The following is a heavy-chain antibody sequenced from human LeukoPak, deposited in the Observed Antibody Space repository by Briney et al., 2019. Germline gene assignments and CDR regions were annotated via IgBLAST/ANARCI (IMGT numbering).Heavy chain of an antibody. Sequence: GESLKISCKGSGYSFTNYWIGWVRQMPGKGPEWMGIIYPGDSDTRYSPSSQGQVTISADKSISTAYLQWSSLKASDTAMYYCARPTGRGVVVPVAVDYWGQGTLVTVSS. J-gene: IGHJ4*02. CDR3: ARPTGRGVVVPVAVDY. D-gene: IGHD2-2*01. V-gene: IGHV5-51*01. CDR1: GYSFTNYW. CDR2: IYPGDSDT.